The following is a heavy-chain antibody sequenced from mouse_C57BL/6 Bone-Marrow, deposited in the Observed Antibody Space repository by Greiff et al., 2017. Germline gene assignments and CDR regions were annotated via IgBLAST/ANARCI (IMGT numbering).Heavy chain of an antibody. CDR1: GFTFSSYT. Sequence: EVKLQESGGGLVKPGGSLKLSCAASGFTFSSYTMSWVRQTPEKRLEWVATISGGGGNTYYPDSVKGRFTISRDNAKNTLYLQMSSLRSEDTALYYCARQSTTVVPWYFDVWGTGTTVTVSS. D-gene: IGHD1-1*01. CDR3: ARQSTTVVPWYFDV. V-gene: IGHV5-9*01. J-gene: IGHJ1*03. CDR2: ISGGGGNT.